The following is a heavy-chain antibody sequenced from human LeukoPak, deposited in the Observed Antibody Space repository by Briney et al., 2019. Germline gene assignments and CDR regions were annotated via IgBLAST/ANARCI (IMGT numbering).Heavy chain of an antibody. J-gene: IGHJ4*02. CDR2: VSGDGSKT. CDR3: ARVRFCNSAGCYSFFDF. D-gene: IGHD2-2*01. V-gene: IGHV3-74*01. CDR1: GFTFSDYY. Sequence: PGGSLRLSCAASGFTFSDYYMHWVRQTPGKGLVWVSRVSGDGSKTDYADSVKGRFTISRDNARSTLYLQMNSLRDEATAVYYCARVRFCNSAGCYSFFDFWGQGTLVTVSS.